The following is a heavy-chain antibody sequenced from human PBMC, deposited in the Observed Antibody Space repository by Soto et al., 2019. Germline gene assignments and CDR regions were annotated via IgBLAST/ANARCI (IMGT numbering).Heavy chain of an antibody. CDR3: ASRDPGTSVDY. D-gene: IGHD1-7*01. Sequence: AETLSLTSAVSGGSFTSNNWWTWVRQPPGQGLEWIGEIYRTGSPNYNPSLKSRVTISLDKTENQFSLKVASLTAADTAVYYCASRDPGTSVDYWGQGTLVTVSS. CDR1: GGSFTSNNW. V-gene: IGHV4-4*02. CDR2: IYRTGSP. J-gene: IGHJ4*02.